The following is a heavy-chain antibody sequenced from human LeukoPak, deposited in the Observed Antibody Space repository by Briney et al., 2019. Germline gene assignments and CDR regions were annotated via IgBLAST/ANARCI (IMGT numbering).Heavy chain of an antibody. CDR3: ARGRVVTVRYYFDY. V-gene: IGHV4-34*01. J-gene: IGHJ4*02. D-gene: IGHD2-21*02. Sequence: PWETLSLTCAVYGGTFSGYYRRWIRQPPGKGLEWVEVIKHSGSNNYNPAPKSRVTISVDTSKNQFYLKLSSVSAADTAVYYCARGRVVTVRYYFDYWGQRTLVTVSS. CDR1: GGTFSGYY. CDR2: IKHSGSN.